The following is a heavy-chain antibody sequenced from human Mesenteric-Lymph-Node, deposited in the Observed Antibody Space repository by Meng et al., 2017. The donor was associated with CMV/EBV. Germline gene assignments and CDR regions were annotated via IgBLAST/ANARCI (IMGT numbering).Heavy chain of an antibody. Sequence: CKASGYTFTPYGLSWVRQAPGQGLEWMGWISTYNGNTNYAQKLQGRVTMTTDTSTSTAYMELRSLRSDDTAVYYCARDPGSGRGFDYWGQGTLVTVSS. CDR2: ISTYNGNT. CDR1: GYTFTPYG. V-gene: IGHV1-18*01. CDR3: ARDPGSGRGFDY. D-gene: IGHD3-10*01. J-gene: IGHJ4*02.